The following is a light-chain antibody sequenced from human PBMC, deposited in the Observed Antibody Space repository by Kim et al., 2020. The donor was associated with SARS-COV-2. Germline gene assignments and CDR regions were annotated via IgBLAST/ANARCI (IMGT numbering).Light chain of an antibody. Sequence: EIVMSQPPATLSVSPGERAALSCRASQNIRDNLPWYQQKPGQAPRLLIYDASTRATDIPARFSGSGSGTEFTLTISSLQSEDCALYYCQQYKDLRTLGQGTSLEI. CDR2: DAS. CDR3: QQYKDLRT. V-gene: IGKV3-15*01. J-gene: IGKJ2*01. CDR1: QNIRDN.